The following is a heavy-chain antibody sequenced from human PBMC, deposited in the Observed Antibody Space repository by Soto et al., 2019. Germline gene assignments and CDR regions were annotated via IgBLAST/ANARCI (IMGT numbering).Heavy chain of an antibody. CDR2: IIPIFGTA. D-gene: IGHD2-2*02. V-gene: IGHV1-69*01. CDR1: GGTFSSYA. Sequence: QVQLVQSGAEVKKPGSSVKVSCKASGGTFSSYAISWVRQAPGQGLAWMGGIIPIFGTANYAQKFQGRVTITADESTSTAYMELSSLRSEDRAVYYCAAEIYCSSTSCYTVGYYYYGMDVWGQGTTVTVSS. J-gene: IGHJ6*02. CDR3: AAEIYCSSTSCYTVGYYYYGMDV.